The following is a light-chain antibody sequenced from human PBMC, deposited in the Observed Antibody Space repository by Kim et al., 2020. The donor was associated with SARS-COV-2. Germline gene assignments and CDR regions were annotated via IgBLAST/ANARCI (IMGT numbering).Light chain of an antibody. V-gene: IGLV3-19*01. Sequence: SSELTQDPAVSVALGQTVRITCQGDGLRSYYASWYQQKPGQAPVLVIYGRNNRPSGIPDRFSGSTSGNTASLTITGAQAEDEADYYCKSRDSSGNVVFGGGTKLTVL. CDR3: KSRDSSGNVV. CDR1: GLRSYY. J-gene: IGLJ2*01. CDR2: GRN.